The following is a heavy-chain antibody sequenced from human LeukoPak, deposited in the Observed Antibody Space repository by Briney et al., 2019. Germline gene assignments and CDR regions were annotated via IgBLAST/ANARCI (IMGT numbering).Heavy chain of an antibody. Sequence: SETLSLTCTVSGYSISSGYYWSWIRQPAGKGLEWIGRIYTSGSTNYNPSLKSRVTISVDTSKNQFSLKLTSVTAADTAVYYCASEFSTWGQGTLVTVSS. V-gene: IGHV4-61*02. CDR3: ASEFST. CDR1: GYSISSGYY. J-gene: IGHJ5*02. D-gene: IGHD3-3*01. CDR2: IYTSGST.